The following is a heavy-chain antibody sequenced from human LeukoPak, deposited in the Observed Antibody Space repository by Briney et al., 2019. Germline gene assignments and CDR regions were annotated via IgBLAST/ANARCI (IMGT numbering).Heavy chain of an antibody. CDR1: GGSISNFY. J-gene: IGHJ4*02. Sequence: SETLSLTCTVSGGSISNFYWGWIRQPPGKGLECIGYFYYRGSTNSRTTNYKPSLKSRVNMSVDTSKNQFYLKLSSVTAADTAVYFCARGITGPATFDYWGQGTLVPVSS. D-gene: IGHD3-16*01. V-gene: IGHV4-59*12. CDR2: FYYRGSTNSRTT. CDR3: ARGITGPATFDY.